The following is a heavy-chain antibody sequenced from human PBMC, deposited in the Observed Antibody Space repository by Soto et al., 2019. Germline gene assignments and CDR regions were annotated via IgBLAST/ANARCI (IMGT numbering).Heavy chain of an antibody. CDR3: ARSGVAAPASWYIY. CDR2: ISAYNGNT. D-gene: IGHD6-13*01. J-gene: IGHJ4*02. CDR1: GYTFTTQG. V-gene: IGHV1-18*01. Sequence: ASVKVSCKASGYTFTTQGITWVRQAPGEGLEWMGWISAYNGNTNYAQKFQGRVTMTTDTSTSTAYMELRSLTSDDTAVYYCARSGVAAPASWYIYWGQGTLVTVSS.